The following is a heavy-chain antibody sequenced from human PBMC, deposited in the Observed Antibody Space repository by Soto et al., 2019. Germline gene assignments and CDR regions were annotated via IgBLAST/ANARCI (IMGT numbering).Heavy chain of an antibody. CDR2: IYTSGST. Sequence: SETLSLTCTVSGGSISSYYWSWIRHPAGKGLEWIGRIYTSGSTNYNPSLKSRVTMSVDTSKNQFSLKLSSVTAADTAVYYCARDLGLGYCSGGSCYQGGFDPWGQGTLVTVSS. J-gene: IGHJ5*02. CDR1: GGSISSYY. CDR3: ARDLGLGYCSGGSCYQGGFDP. V-gene: IGHV4-4*07. D-gene: IGHD2-15*01.